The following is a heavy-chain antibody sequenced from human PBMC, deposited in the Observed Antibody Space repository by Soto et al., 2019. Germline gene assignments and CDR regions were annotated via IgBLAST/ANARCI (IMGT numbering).Heavy chain of an antibody. V-gene: IGHV3-30*18. D-gene: IGHD3-3*01. Sequence: GGSLRLSCAASGFAFNNYGMHWVRQAPGKGLEWVAVISYDGSIKYYADSVKGRFTISRDNSKNTLYLQMNSLRAEDTAVYYCAKSFGVLTNFDYWGPGTLVTISS. J-gene: IGHJ4*02. CDR2: ISYDGSIK. CDR1: GFAFNNYG. CDR3: AKSFGVLTNFDY.